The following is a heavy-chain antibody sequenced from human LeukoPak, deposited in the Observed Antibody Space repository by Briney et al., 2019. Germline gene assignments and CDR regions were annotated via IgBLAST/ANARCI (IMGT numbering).Heavy chain of an antibody. V-gene: IGHV4-34*01. CDR1: GASLSDYY. CDR3: ATASQLGSYNWFDP. J-gene: IGHJ5*02. D-gene: IGHD1-1*01. Sequence: SSETLSLTCAVYGASLSDYYWSWIRQPPGKGLQWIGEIDHSRITKFNPSLKGRVTISLDTSKNQFSLDLTSGTAADTAVYYCATASQLGSYNWFDPWGQGTLVTVSS. CDR2: IDHSRIT.